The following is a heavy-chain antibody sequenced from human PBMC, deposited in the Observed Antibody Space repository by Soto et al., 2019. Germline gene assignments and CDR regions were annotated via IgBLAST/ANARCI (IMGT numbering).Heavy chain of an antibody. J-gene: IGHJ5*02. V-gene: IGHV3-11*01. D-gene: IGHD1-1*01. CDR2: ISSSGSTT. CDR1: GFTFSDSY. Sequence: GGSLRLSCAASGFTFSDSYMSWIRQAPGKGLEWVSYISSSGSTTYYSDSLKGRFTISRDNAKNSLYLQMNSLRAEDTAVYDCARYSLQLQAWRQGPLGSVSS. CDR3: ARYSLQLQA.